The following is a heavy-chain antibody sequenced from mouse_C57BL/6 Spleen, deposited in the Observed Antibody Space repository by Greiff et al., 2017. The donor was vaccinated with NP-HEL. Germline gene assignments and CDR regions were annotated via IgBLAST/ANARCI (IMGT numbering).Heavy chain of an antibody. V-gene: IGHV1-50*01. D-gene: IGHD3-2*02. J-gene: IGHJ2*01. CDR2: IDHSDSYT. CDR3: ERSDSSGLFDY. CDR1: GYTFTSYW. Sequence: QVQLQQPGAELVKPGASVKLSCKASGYTFTSYWMQWVKQRPGQGLEWIGEIDHSDSYTNYNQKFKGKATLTVDTSSSTAYMQLSSLTSEDSAVYYCERSDSSGLFDYWGQGTTLTVSS.